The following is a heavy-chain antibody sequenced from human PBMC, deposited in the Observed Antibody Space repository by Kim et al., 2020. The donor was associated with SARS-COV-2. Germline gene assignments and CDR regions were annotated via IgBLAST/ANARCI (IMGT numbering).Heavy chain of an antibody. Sequence: SETLSLTCTVSGGSISSSSYYWGWIRQPPGKGLEWIGSIYYSGSTYYNPSLKSRVTISVDTSKNQFSLKLSSVTAADTAVYYCARQGGIAVAPRGLDYWGQGTLVTVSS. CDR1: GGSISSSSYY. V-gene: IGHV4-39*01. CDR2: IYYSGST. J-gene: IGHJ4*02. D-gene: IGHD6-19*01. CDR3: ARQGGIAVAPRGLDY.